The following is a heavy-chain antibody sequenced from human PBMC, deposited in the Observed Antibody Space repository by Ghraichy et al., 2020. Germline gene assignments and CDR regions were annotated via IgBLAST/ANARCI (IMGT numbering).Heavy chain of an antibody. V-gene: IGHV3-23*01. CDR1: GFTFSSYA. CDR3: AKSGNSHYCYAMDV. CDR2: ISGSAVST. Sequence: GGSLRLSCSASGFTFSSYAMSWVRQAPGKGLEWVSTISGSAVSTDYADSVKGRFTISRDNSENTLYLQMNSLRAEDTAVYYCAKSGNSHYCYAMDVWGQGTTVTVSS. J-gene: IGHJ6*02. D-gene: IGHD3-10*01.